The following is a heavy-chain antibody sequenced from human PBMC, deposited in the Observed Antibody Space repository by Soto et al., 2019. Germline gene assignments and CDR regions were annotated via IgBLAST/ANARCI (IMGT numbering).Heavy chain of an antibody. D-gene: IGHD5-12*01. Sequence: PSETLSLTCAVSGGSISSGGYSWSWIRQPPGKGLEWIGYIYHSGSTYYNPSLKSRVTISVDRSKNQFSLKLSSVTAADTAVYYCARSRDGYNQFDYWGQGTLVTVSS. V-gene: IGHV4-30-2*01. CDR2: IYHSGST. J-gene: IGHJ4*02. CDR1: GGSISSGGYS. CDR3: ARSRDGYNQFDY.